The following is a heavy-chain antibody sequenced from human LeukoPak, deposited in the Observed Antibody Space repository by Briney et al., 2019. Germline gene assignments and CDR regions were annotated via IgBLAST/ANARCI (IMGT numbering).Heavy chain of an antibody. Sequence: GGSLRLSCAASGFTFSSYGMHWVRQAPGKGLEWVAVIWNDGSRNYHADSVKGRFTISRDNSKSMLYLQMNSLRAEDTAVYYCARDPRGPELNHWGQGTLVTVSS. D-gene: IGHD3-10*01. CDR2: IWNDGSRN. CDR1: GFTFSSYG. J-gene: IGHJ5*02. CDR3: ARDPRGPELNH. V-gene: IGHV3-33*01.